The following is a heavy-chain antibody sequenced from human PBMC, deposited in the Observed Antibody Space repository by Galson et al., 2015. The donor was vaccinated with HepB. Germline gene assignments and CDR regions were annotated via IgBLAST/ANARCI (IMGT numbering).Heavy chain of an antibody. J-gene: IGHJ5*02. Sequence: SVKVSCKASRYIFTNYGITWVRQAPGQGLEWMGWISGYSGIADYAQKVQDRVTMTTDRSTSTGYLELRSLRSDDTAIYYCARARYRDSPPDHWGQGTLVTVSS. CDR1: RYIFTNYG. V-gene: IGHV1-18*01. CDR3: ARARYRDSPPDH. D-gene: IGHD5-12*01. CDR2: ISGYSGIA.